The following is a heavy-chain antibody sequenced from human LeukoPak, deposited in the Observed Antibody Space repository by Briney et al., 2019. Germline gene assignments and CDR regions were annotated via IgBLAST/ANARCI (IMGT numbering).Heavy chain of an antibody. D-gene: IGHD4-11*01. J-gene: IGHJ6*02. CDR2: IYYSGST. CDR3: ARSMTTVTAVYYYGMDV. V-gene: IGHV4-30-4*01. Sequence: SQTLSLTCTVSGGSISSGDYYWSWIRQPPGKGLEWIGYIYYSGSTYYNPSLKSRVTISVDTSKNQFSLKLSSVTAADTAVYYCARSMTTVTAVYYYGMDVWGQGTTVTVSS. CDR1: GGSISSGDYY.